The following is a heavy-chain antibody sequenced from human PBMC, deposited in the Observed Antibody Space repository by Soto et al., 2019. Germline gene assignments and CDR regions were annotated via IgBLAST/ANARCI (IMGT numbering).Heavy chain of an antibody. V-gene: IGHV4-34*01. J-gene: IGHJ4*02. CDR3: ARGLRGRRIQLWPAVFDY. D-gene: IGHD5-18*01. CDR2: INHSGST. CDR1: GGSFSGYY. Sequence: SETLSLTCAVYGGSFSGYYWSWIRQPPGKGLEWIGEINHSGSTNYNPSLKSRVTISVDTSKNQFSLKLSSVTAADTAVYYCARGLRGRRIQLWPAVFDYWGQGTLVTVSS.